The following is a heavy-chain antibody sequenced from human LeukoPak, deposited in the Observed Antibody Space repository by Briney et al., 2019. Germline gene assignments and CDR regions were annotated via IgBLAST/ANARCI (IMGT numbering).Heavy chain of an antibody. V-gene: IGHV3-30-3*02. J-gene: IGHJ3*02. Sequence: GGSLRLSCAASGFTFSSYAMHWVRQAPGKGLEWVAVISYDGSNKYYADSVKGRFTISRDNSKNTLYLQMNSLRAEDTAVYYCAKSQIDIVVVVAATGAFDIWGQGTMVTVSS. CDR3: AKSQIDIVVVVAATGAFDI. D-gene: IGHD2-15*01. CDR1: GFTFSSYA. CDR2: ISYDGSNK.